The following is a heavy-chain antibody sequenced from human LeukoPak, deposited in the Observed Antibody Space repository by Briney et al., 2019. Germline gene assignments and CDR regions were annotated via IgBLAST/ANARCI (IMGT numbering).Heavy chain of an antibody. D-gene: IGHD6-13*01. V-gene: IGHV3-48*03. CDR3: ARDLDQPGIAAAGNFDY. J-gene: IGHJ4*02. CDR1: GFTFSSYE. Sequence: GGSLRLSSVASGFTFSSYEMNWVRQAPGKGLEWLSYIGSSDSTTHYADSVKGRFTISRDNAKNSLYLQMNSLRAEDTAMYYCARDLDQPGIAAAGNFDYWGQGTLVTVSS. CDR2: IGSSDSTT.